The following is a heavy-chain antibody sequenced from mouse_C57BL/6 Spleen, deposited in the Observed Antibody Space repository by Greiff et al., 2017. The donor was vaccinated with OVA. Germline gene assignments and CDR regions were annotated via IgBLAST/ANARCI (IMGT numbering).Heavy chain of an antibody. CDR3: ARKGAIYYGKFYYAMDY. J-gene: IGHJ4*01. CDR1: GYTFTGYW. D-gene: IGHD2-1*01. CDR2: ILPGSGST. V-gene: IGHV1-9*01. Sequence: VQLQQSGAELMKPGASVKLSCKATGYTFTGYWIEWVKQRPGHGLEWIGEILPGSGSTNYNEKFKGKATFTADTSSNTAYMQLSSLTTEDSAIYYCARKGAIYYGKFYYAMDYWGQGTSVTVSS.